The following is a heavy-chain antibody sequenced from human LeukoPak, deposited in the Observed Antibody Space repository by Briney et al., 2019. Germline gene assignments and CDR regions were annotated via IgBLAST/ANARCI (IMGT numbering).Heavy chain of an antibody. CDR2: ISYSGST. V-gene: IGHV4-30-4*07. Sequence: PSETLSLTCAVSGGSISSGGYSWSWIRQPPGKGLEWIGYISYSGSTYYNPSLKSPVTISVDTSKTQFSLQLNSVTPEDTAVYYCVRGVRSSSGWNYYYYMDVWGEGTTVTVSS. D-gene: IGHD6-19*01. J-gene: IGHJ6*03. CDR3: VRGVRSSSGWNYYYYMDV. CDR1: GGSISSGGYS.